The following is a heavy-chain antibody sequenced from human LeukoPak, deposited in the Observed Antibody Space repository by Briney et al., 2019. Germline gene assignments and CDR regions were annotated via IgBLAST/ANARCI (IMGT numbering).Heavy chain of an antibody. CDR3: ARKNGDY. Sequence: SETLSLTCTVSGASITSFHWTWIRQPAGKGLEWIGLIYSSGSTIYNPSLQSRVAMSVDMTKNQLSLKLSSVAAADTAMYYCARKNGDYWGQGTLVTVSS. CDR2: IYSSGST. D-gene: IGHD1-1*01. V-gene: IGHV4-4*07. CDR1: GASITSFH. J-gene: IGHJ4*02.